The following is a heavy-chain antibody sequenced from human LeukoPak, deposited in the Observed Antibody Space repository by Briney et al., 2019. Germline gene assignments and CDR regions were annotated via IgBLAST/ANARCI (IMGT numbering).Heavy chain of an antibody. V-gene: IGHV1-69*05. CDR2: IIPIFGTA. D-gene: IGHD3-22*01. CDR1: GGTFSSYA. Sequence: SVKVSCKASGGTFSSYAISWVRQAPGQGLEWMGRIIPIFGTANYAQKFQGRVTITTDESTSTAYMELSSLRSEDTAVYYCARDGGHHYDSSGYYVGYWGQGTLVTVSS. CDR3: ARDGGHHYDSSGYYVGY. J-gene: IGHJ4*02.